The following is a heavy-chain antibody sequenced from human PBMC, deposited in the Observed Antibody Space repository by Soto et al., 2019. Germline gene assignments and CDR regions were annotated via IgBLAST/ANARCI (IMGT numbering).Heavy chain of an antibody. J-gene: IGHJ6*02. CDR1: GYSFTTYG. D-gene: IGHD2-8*01. Sequence: QGLLVQSGAEVKQPGASVKVSCKASGYSFTTYGISWVRQAPGQGLEWMGWISGYNGDTNNAQKFQDRVTMTIDRSXXTADLELRSLTSDDTAVYYCAKNGLPPYCYDGMDVWGQGTTVTVSS. CDR3: AKNGLPPYCYDGMDV. CDR2: ISGYNGDT. V-gene: IGHV1-18*01.